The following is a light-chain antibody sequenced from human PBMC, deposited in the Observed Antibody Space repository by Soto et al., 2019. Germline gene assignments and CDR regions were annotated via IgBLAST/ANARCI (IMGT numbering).Light chain of an antibody. CDR2: GAS. CDR1: QRVGSN. Sequence: SPVSLSVSTEERAAVACRACQRVGSNLECNQQKPGQAPRLPIYGASTRATGIPARFSGSGSGTDFTLTISILEPEDFAMYYCQEYGSSPHTFGQRTNLDIK. CDR3: QEYGSSPHT. J-gene: IGKJ1*01. V-gene: IGKV3-20*01.